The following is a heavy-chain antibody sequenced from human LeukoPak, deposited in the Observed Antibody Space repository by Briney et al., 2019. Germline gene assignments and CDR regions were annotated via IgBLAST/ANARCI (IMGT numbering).Heavy chain of an antibody. CDR1: GCTFSSYS. V-gene: IGHV3-48*04. CDR2: ISSSSSTI. Sequence: PGGSLRLSCAASGCTFSSYSMNWVRQAPGKGLEWVSYISSSSSTIYYADSVKGRFTISKDNAKNSLYLQMNSMRAEATAVYYCARSISALRYFDWLPPSYYFDYWGQGTLVTVSS. CDR3: ARSISALRYFDWLPPSYYFDY. D-gene: IGHD3-9*01. J-gene: IGHJ4*02.